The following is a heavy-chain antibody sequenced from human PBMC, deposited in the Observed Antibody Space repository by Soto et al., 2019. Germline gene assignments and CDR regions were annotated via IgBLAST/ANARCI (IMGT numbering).Heavy chain of an antibody. CDR1: GYTFTSYX. CDR3: AREREAGGTPYDAFDI. CDR2: ISAYNGNT. J-gene: IGHJ3*02. D-gene: IGHD3-16*01. Sequence: SVKVSCKASGYTFTSYXISXXRQXPGQGLEWMGWISAYNGNTNYAQKLQGRVTMTTDTSTSTAYMELRSLRSDDTAVYYCAREREAGGTPYDAFDIWGQGTMVTVSS. V-gene: IGHV1-18*01.